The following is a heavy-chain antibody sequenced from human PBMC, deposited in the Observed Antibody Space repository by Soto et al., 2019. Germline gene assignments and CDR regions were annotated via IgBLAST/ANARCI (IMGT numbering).Heavy chain of an antibody. V-gene: IGHV3-66*01. CDR2: IYSGGST. D-gene: IGHD3-22*01. Sequence: GGSLRLSCAASGFTVSSNYMSWVRQAPGKGLEWVSVIYSGGSTYYADSVKGRFTISRDNSKNTLYLQMNSLRAEDTAVYYCARCGGSTDYYDSSGYLGAFDIWGQGTMVTVSS. CDR1: GFTVSSNY. J-gene: IGHJ3*02. CDR3: ARCGGSTDYYDSSGYLGAFDI.